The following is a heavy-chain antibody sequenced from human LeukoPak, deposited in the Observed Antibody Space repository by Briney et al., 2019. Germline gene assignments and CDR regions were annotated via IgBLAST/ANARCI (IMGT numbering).Heavy chain of an antibody. CDR1: GFTFSSYE. Sequence: GGSLRLSRAASGFTFSSYEMNWVRQAPGKGLEWVSYISSRGSTIYYADSVKGRFTISRDNAKNSLYLQMNSLRAEDTAVYYCAREPTPDGDPHYYYGMDVWGKGTTVTVSS. V-gene: IGHV3-48*03. D-gene: IGHD4-17*01. CDR2: ISSRGSTI. J-gene: IGHJ6*04. CDR3: AREPTPDGDPHYYYGMDV.